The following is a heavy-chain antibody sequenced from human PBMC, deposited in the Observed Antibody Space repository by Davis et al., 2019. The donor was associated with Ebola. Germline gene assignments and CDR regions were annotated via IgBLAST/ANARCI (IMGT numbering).Heavy chain of an antibody. V-gene: IGHV4-39*07. CDR3: ARGSAGHFDL. Sequence: MPSETLSLTCTVSGGPINSAHYYWGWIRQPPGKGLEWIASIYYSGSTYYNPSLKSRVTISVDTSKNQFSLKLSSASAADTAMYYCARGSAGHFDLWGRGTLVTVSS. D-gene: IGHD6-13*01. CDR1: GGPINSAHYY. CDR2: IYYSGST. J-gene: IGHJ2*01.